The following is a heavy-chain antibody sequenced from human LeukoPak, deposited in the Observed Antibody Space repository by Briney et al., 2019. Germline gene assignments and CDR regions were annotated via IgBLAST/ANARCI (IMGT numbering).Heavy chain of an antibody. Sequence: GGSLRLSCAASGFTFSSYNMYWVRQAPGQGLEWVSSLSGGSDHIYYADPVKGRFTISRDNAKNSLYLQMNSLRAEDTAVYYCARNYYGSGIQGVLWGQGTLVTVSS. V-gene: IGHV3-21*01. CDR3: ARNYYGSGIQGVL. D-gene: IGHD3-10*01. CDR2: LSGGSDHI. CDR1: GFTFSSYN. J-gene: IGHJ4*02.